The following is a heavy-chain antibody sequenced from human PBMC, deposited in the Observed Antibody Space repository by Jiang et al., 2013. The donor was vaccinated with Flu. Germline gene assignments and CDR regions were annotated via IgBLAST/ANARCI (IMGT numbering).Heavy chain of an antibody. CDR3: ARDVSSWSYRSYYYYGMDV. V-gene: IGHV3-33*01. CDR2: IWYDGSNK. CDR1: GFTFSSYG. Sequence: GRSLRLSCAASGFTFSSYGMHWVRQAPGKGLEWVAVIWYDGSNKYYADSVKGRFTISRDNSKNTLYLQMNSLRAEDTAVYYCARDVSSWSYRSYYYYGMDVWGQGTTVTVSS. J-gene: IGHJ6*02. D-gene: IGHD6-13*01.